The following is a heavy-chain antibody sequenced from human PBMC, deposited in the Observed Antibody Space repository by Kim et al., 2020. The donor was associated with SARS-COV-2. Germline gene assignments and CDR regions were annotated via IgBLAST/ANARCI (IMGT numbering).Heavy chain of an antibody. Sequence: ASVKVSCKASGYTFTSYYMHWVRQAHGQGLEWMGIINPSGGSTSYAQKFQGRVTMTRDTSTSTVYMELSSLRSEDTAVYYCARDRDSLRLGELSPEGMDVWGQGTTVTVSS. CDR1: GYTFTSYY. J-gene: IGHJ6*02. CDR2: INPSGGST. V-gene: IGHV1-46*01. CDR3: ARDRDSLRLGELSPEGMDV. D-gene: IGHD3-16*02.